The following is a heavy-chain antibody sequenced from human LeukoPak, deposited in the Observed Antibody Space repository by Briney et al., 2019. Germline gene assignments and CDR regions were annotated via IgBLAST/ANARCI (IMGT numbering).Heavy chain of an antibody. Sequence: GGSLRLSCAASGFSVGNNHMNWVRQAPGKGLEWVSGISWNSGSIGYADSVKGRFTISRDNAKNSLYLQMNSLRAEDMALYYCAKALVGASGAGFDYWGQGTLVTVSS. D-gene: IGHD1-26*01. CDR2: ISWNSGSI. J-gene: IGHJ4*02. V-gene: IGHV3-9*03. CDR3: AKALVGASGAGFDY. CDR1: GFSVGNNH.